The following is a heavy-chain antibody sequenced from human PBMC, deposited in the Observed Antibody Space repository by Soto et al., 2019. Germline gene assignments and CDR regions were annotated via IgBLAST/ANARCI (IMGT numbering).Heavy chain of an antibody. J-gene: IGHJ5*02. D-gene: IGHD2-15*01. V-gene: IGHV4-31*03. CDR3: VRGGIAGHWFDP. CDR2: IFHSGST. Sequence: LSLTCSVSRAFINSGGFYYSWIRQPPGKCLEWLGYIFHSGSTLYNPSLRGRLTLLADTSRNQLSLHLTSVTAADTAVYYCVRGGIAGHWFDPWGQGILVTVSS. CDR1: RAFINSGGFY.